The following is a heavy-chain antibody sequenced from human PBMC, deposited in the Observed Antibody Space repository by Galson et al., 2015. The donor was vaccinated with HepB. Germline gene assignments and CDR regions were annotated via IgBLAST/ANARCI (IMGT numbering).Heavy chain of an antibody. CDR3: SRETDCSGTSCHDY. J-gene: IGHJ4*02. CDR1: GFTFGDYA. Sequence: SLRLSCAASGFTFGDYAMSWFRQAPGKGVQWVGFIRSKRYGATTELAASVKGRFTISRDDSKTTTYLQMNSLKTEDTAVYYCSRETDCSGTSCHDYWGQGTLVTVSS. CDR2: IRSKRYGATT. V-gene: IGHV3-49*03. D-gene: IGHD2-2*01.